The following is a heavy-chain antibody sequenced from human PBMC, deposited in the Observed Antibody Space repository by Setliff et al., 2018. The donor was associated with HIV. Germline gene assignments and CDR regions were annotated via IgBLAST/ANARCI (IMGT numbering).Heavy chain of an antibody. V-gene: IGHV4-31*03. CDR2: IFSSGIT. D-gene: IGHD2-15*01. Sequence: PSETLSLTCSVSGDSISSGAYYWSWIRQHPVKGLEWIGYIFSSGITYYSPSLHSRVTISLDTSKNQFSLNLTSITAADTAVYHCTRDTGGGGFPMDVWGKGTTVTVSS. CDR1: GDSISSGAYY. J-gene: IGHJ6*03. CDR3: TRDTGGGGFPMDV.